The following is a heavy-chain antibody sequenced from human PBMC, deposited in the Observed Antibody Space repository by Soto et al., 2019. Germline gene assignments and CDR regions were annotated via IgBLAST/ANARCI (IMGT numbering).Heavy chain of an antibody. CDR2: MNPNSGNT. V-gene: IGHV1-8*01. J-gene: IGHJ6*02. CDR1: GYTFTSYD. CDR3: ARGFRDFWSGYYYYGMDV. D-gene: IGHD3-3*01. Sequence: EASVKVSCKASGYTFTSYDINWVRQATGQGLEWMGWMNPNSGNTGYAQKFQGRVTMTRNTSISTAYMELSSLRSEDTAVYYCARGFRDFWSGYYYYGMDVWGQGTTVTVSS.